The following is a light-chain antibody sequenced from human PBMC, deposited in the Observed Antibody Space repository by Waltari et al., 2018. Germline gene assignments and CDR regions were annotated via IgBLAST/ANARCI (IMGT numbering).Light chain of an antibody. CDR2: GTS. CDR3: QQHGTSPWT. CDR1: QSVSSSF. Sequence: EIVLTQSPVTLSLSPGERATLSCRASQSVSSSFLTWYQQKPGQAPRLLIYGTSTRATGIPDRFSGSGSATEFTLTISRLEPEDLAVYYCQQHGTSPWTFGQGTKVEIK. V-gene: IGKV3-20*01. J-gene: IGKJ1*01.